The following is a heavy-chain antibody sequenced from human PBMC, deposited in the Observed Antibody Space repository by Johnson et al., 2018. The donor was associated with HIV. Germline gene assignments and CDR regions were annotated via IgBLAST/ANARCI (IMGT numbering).Heavy chain of an antibody. D-gene: IGHD1-1*01. J-gene: IGHJ3*02. V-gene: IGHV3-30*19. CDR1: GFTFSSYG. Sequence: QVQLMESGGGVVQPGRSLRLSCAASGFTFSSYGMHWVRQAPGKGLEWVAVIWYDGSNKYYADSVKGRFAISRDNSKNTLYLQMNSLTAEDTALYYCARDTKVPSDNWNDGAFDIWGQGTMVTVSS. CDR2: IWYDGSNK. CDR3: ARDTKVPSDNWNDGAFDI.